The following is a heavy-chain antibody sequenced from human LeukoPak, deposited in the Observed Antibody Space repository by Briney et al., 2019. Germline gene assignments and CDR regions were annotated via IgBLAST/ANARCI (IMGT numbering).Heavy chain of an antibody. D-gene: IGHD6-13*01. CDR2: ISGLGGSA. V-gene: IGHV3-23*01. Sequence: GGSLRLSCAASGFIFNNYAMNWVRQAPGKGLEWVSGISGLGGSAYYAASVKGRYTISRDNSGNRVFLQLNSLRVEDTAVYYCARRGGSSWSSFDYWGQGTLVTVSS. CDR3: ARRGGSSWSSFDY. J-gene: IGHJ4*02. CDR1: GFIFNNYA.